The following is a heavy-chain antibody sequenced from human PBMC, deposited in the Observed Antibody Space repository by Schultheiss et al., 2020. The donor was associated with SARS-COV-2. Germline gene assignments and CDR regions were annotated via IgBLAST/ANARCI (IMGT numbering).Heavy chain of an antibody. CDR2: ISYDGSNK. CDR3: ARDGKYCTSTSCNTPLQSESFFYMAV. D-gene: IGHD2-2*02. J-gene: IGHJ6*03. V-gene: IGHV3-30*04. Sequence: GESLKISCAASGFTFSSYAMHWVRQAPGKGLEWVAVISYDGSNKYYADSVKGRFTISRDNSKNTLYLQMNSLRADDTAMYYCARDGKYCTSTSCNTPLQSESFFYMAVWGKGTTVTVSS. CDR1: GFTFSSYA.